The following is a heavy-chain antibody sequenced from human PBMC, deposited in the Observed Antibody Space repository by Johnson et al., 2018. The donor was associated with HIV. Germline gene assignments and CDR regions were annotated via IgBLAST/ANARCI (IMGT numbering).Heavy chain of an antibody. V-gene: IGHV3-64*04. CDR1: GFTFSSYA. J-gene: IGHJ3*02. D-gene: IGHD6-19*01. Sequence: QVQLVESGGGLVQPGGSLRLSCAASGFTFSSYAMHWVRQAPGKGLEWVSAISGSGGSTYYADSVKGRFTISRDNSKNTLYLQMNSLRAEDTAVYYCARDWGLYSSGWYVDAFDIWGQGTMVTVSS. CDR3: ARDWGLYSSGWYVDAFDI. CDR2: ISGSGGST.